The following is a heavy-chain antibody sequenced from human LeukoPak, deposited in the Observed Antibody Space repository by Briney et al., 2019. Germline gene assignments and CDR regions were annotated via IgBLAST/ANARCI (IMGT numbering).Heavy chain of an antibody. J-gene: IGHJ4*02. D-gene: IGHD5-12*01. V-gene: IGHV3-9*01. CDR3: AKDRDPGSGYDSRGFDY. Sequence: QPGGSLRLSCAASGFTFDDHAMHWVRQAPGKGLRWVSGISWNGGSIGYADSVKGRFTISRDNSKNSLYLQMNSLRAEDTALYYCAKDRDPGSGYDSRGFDYWGQGTLVTVSS. CDR1: GFTFDDHA. CDR2: ISWNGGSI.